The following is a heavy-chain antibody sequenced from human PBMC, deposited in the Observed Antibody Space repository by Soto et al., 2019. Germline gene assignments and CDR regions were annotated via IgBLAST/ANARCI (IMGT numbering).Heavy chain of an antibody. CDR1: GYSFTSYW. V-gene: IGHV5-51*01. Sequence: GESLKISCKGSGYSFTSYWIGWVRQMPGKGLEWMGIIYPGDSDTRYSPSFQGRVTISADKSISTAYLQWSSLKASDTAMYYCARVTYYYDSSGYYFDYWGQGTLVTVSS. CDR2: IYPGDSDT. D-gene: IGHD3-22*01. J-gene: IGHJ4*02. CDR3: ARVTYYYDSSGYYFDY.